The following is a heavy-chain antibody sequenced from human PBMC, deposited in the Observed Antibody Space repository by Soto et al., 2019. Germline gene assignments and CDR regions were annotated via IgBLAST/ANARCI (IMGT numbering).Heavy chain of an antibody. D-gene: IGHD2-8*01. Sequence: SETLSLTCTVSGGSFSSSIHYWVWIRQPPGKGLEWVGSIYYDGRTDDNASLKSRVTISVDTSKNQFSLKVNSVTVADTAVYYCARRSHTNWPAYWGHGTQVTVS. V-gene: IGHV4-39*01. CDR1: GGSFSSSIHY. CDR2: IYYDGRT. J-gene: IGHJ4*01. CDR3: ARRSHTNWPAY.